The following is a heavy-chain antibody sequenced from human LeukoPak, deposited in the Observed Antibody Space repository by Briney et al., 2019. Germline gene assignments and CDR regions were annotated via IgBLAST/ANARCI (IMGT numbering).Heavy chain of an antibody. CDR1: GFTFSSYG. Sequence: GGSLRLXCAASGFTFSSYGMHWVRQAPGKGLEWVAFIRYDGSNKYYADSVKGRFTISRDNSKHTLYLQMNGLRAEDTAVYYCAKDFSDFYDSSGYYRVFDYWGQGTLVTVSS. D-gene: IGHD3-22*01. CDR2: IRYDGSNK. CDR3: AKDFSDFYDSSGYYRVFDY. V-gene: IGHV3-30*02. J-gene: IGHJ4*02.